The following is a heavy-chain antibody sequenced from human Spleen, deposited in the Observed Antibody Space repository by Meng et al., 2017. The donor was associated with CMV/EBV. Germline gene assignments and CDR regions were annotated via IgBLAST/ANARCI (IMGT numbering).Heavy chain of an antibody. D-gene: IGHD5-24*01. CDR1: GYTFTSYY. Sequence: ASVKVSCKASGYTFTSYYMHWVRQAPGQGLDWMGIINPSGGSTSYAQKFQGRVTMTRDTSTSTVYMELSSLRSEDTAVYYCARDTRMANLDYWGQGTLVTVSS. CDR3: ARDTRMANLDY. J-gene: IGHJ4*02. V-gene: IGHV1-46*01. CDR2: INPSGGST.